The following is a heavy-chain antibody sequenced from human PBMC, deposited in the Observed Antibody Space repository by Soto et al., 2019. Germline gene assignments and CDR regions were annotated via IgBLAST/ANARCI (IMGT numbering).Heavy chain of an antibody. V-gene: IGHV3-66*01. CDR1: GFTVSSNY. D-gene: IGHD3-10*01. CDR2: IYSGGST. J-gene: IGHJ4*02. CDR3: ARATRFGEPSY. Sequence: PGGSLRLSCAASGFTVSSNYMSWVRQAPGKGLEWVSVIYSGGSTYYADSVKGRFTISRDNSKNTLYLQMNSLRAEDTAVYYCARATRFGEPSYWGQGTLVTVSS.